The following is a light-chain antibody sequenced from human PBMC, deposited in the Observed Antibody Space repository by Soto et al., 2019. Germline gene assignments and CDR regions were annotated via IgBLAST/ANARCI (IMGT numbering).Light chain of an antibody. CDR2: DVS. Sequence: QSVLTQPASVSGSPGQSITISCTGTSSVVGGYNYVSWYQQYPGKAPKLMIFDVSNRPSGVSDRFSGSKSGDTASLTISGLQAEDEADYYCSSYTGSGTDVFGTGTKVTVL. CDR3: SSYTGSGTDV. CDR1: SSVVGGYNY. V-gene: IGLV2-14*01. J-gene: IGLJ1*01.